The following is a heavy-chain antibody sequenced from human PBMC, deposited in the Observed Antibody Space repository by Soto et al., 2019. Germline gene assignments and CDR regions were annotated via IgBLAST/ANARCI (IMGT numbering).Heavy chain of an antibody. D-gene: IGHD4-17*01. CDR3: AHRTTTVTWWFDP. CDR2: IYWDDDK. J-gene: IGHJ5*02. CDR1: GFSRTTSGAG. V-gene: IGHV2-5*02. Sequence: QITLKESGTALVKPTQTLTLTCTFYGFSRTTSGAGVGWIRQPPGKALEWLALIYWDDDKRDSPSLKSRLTITKDTSKIQVVLTMTNMDPADTATYFCAHRTTTVTWWFDPWGQGTLVTVSS.